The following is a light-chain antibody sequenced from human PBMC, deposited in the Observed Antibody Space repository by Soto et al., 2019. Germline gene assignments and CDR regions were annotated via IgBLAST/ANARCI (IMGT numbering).Light chain of an antibody. Sequence: QTVLTQPPSASGTPGQRVTISCSGSSSNIGSGTVNWYQQLPGTAPKLLIYNNNQWPSGVPDRFSGSKSGTSDSLAISGLQSEDEADYYCAAWDVSLNGLYVFGTGTQLTVL. V-gene: IGLV1-44*01. J-gene: IGLJ1*01. CDR3: AAWDVSLNGLYV. CDR2: NNN. CDR1: SSNIGSGT.